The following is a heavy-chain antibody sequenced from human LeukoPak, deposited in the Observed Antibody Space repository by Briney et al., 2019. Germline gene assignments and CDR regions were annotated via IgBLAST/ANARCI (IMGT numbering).Heavy chain of an antibody. V-gene: IGHV3-72*01. J-gene: IGHJ6*03. CDR3: SRVKVLPRGQYYYMDV. CDR2: NRNKVNSYTT. CDR1: GCTFIDHY. D-gene: IGHD2-8*01. Sequence: GGSLRLSCAVSGCTFIDHYMDWVRQAPGKGLEWLGRNRNKVNSYTTEYAASVKGRFTISRDDSENSLYLQMNSLKAEDTAGYYCSRVKVLPRGQYYYMDVWGKGTTVTVSS.